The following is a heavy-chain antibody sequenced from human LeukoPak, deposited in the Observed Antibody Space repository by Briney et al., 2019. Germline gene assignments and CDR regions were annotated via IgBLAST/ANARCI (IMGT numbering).Heavy chain of an antibody. CDR1: GFTFSSYG. CDR3: ARVRHYDFWSGYSPPDY. CDR2: ISYDGSNK. J-gene: IGHJ4*02. D-gene: IGHD3-3*01. V-gene: IGHV3-30*03. Sequence: GRSLRLSCAASGFTFSSYGMHWVRQAPGKGLEWVAVISYDGSNKYYADSVKGRFTISRDNSKNTLYLQMNSLRAEDTAVYYCARVRHYDFWSGYSPPDYWGQGTLVTVSS.